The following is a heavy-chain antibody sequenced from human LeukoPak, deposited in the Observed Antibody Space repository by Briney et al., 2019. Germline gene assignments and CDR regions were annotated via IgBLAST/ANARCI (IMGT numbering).Heavy chain of an antibody. CDR2: IYSSGTT. D-gene: IGHD2-2*01. V-gene: IGHV4-4*07. CDR3: ARGPYCSSTSCKGSFDY. CDR1: GGSIRSYY. J-gene: IGHJ4*02. Sequence: SETLSLTCTVSGGSIRSYYWSWIRQPAGKGLEWIGHIYSSGTTNYNPSLKSRVTISVDTSKNQFSLKLSSVTAADTAVYYCARGPYCSSTSCKGSFDYWGQGTLVTVSS.